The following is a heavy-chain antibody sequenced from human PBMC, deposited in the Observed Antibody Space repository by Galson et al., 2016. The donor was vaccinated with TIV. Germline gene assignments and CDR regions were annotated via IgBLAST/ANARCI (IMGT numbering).Heavy chain of an antibody. CDR3: ARDLSPETTTPFDY. CDR2: INPNSGDT. J-gene: IGHJ4*02. D-gene: IGHD4-17*01. CDR1: GYTFTGYY. Sequence: SVKVSCKASGYTFTGYYIHYVRQAPGQGLEWMGWINPNSGDTNYAQKFQGRVTMTRDTSISTAYMELSRLRSDDPAMYYCARDLSPETTTPFDYWGQGTLVTVSS. V-gene: IGHV1-2*02.